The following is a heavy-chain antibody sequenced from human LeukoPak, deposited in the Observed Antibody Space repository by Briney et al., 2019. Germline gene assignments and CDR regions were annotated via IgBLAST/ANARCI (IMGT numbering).Heavy chain of an antibody. D-gene: IGHD4-17*01. V-gene: IGHV3-33*01. CDR3: ARGDPTVTTKQNFDY. CDR2: IWYDGSNK. J-gene: IGHJ4*02. Sequence: GGSLRLSCAASGFSFSNYDMHWVRQAPGKGLEWVAVIWYDGSNKYYADSVKGRFTISRDNSKNTLYLQMNSLRVEDTAVYYYARGDPTVTTKQNFDYWGQGTLVTVSS. CDR1: GFSFSNYD.